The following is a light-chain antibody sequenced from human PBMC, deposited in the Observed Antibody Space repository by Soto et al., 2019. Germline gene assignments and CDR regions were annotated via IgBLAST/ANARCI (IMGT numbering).Light chain of an antibody. Sequence: AIRMTQSPSSLSASTGDRVTITCRASQGISSYLAWYQQKPGKAPKLLIYAASTLQSGVPSRFSGSGSGTDFTLTISCLQSEDFATYYCQQYYSYPHTFGQGTRLETK. V-gene: IGKV1-8*01. J-gene: IGKJ5*01. CDR2: AAS. CDR3: QQYYSYPHT. CDR1: QGISSY.